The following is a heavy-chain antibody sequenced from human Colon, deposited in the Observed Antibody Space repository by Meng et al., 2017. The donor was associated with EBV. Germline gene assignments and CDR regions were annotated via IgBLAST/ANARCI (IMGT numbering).Heavy chain of an antibody. Sequence: GAGLLNPSEALSRSCAVYGGSFRDYYWTWIRHPPGKGLEWIGEIDHRGNTKYNPSLKSRVTISLDTSKKQFSLKVSSVTAADSAVYYCARRGPSGNFSPWSQGALVTVSS. CDR2: IDHRGNT. CDR1: GGSFRDYY. V-gene: IGHV4-34*01. CDR3: ARRGPSGNFSP. J-gene: IGHJ5*02. D-gene: IGHD3-10*01.